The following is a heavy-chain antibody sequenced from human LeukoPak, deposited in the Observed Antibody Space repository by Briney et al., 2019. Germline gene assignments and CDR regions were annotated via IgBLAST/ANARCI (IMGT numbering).Heavy chain of an antibody. CDR1: GGSFSSSSYY. Sequence: SETLSLTCTVSGGSFSSSSYYWGWIRQPPGKGLEWIGSISSSGSTRYNPSLKSRVTISVDTSNNQFSLRLSSVTAADTAVYYCARSLERDGTYGYYLDYWGQGTLVTVSS. V-gene: IGHV4-39*01. D-gene: IGHD1-26*01. J-gene: IGHJ4*02. CDR2: ISSSGST. CDR3: ARSLERDGTYGYYLDY.